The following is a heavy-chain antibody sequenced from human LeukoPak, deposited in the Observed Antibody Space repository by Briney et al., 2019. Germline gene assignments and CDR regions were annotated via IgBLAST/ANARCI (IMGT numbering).Heavy chain of an antibody. CDR1: GFTFSDYY. CDR3: TTDRVLVTTSDYYYMDV. V-gene: IGHV3-11*01. D-gene: IGHD4-17*01. J-gene: IGHJ6*03. Sequence: PGGSLRLSCAASGFTFSDYYMSWIRQAPGKGLEWVSYISSSGSTIYYADSVKGRFTISRDNAKNSLYLQMNSLRAEDTAVYYCTTDRVLVTTSDYYYMDVWGKGTTVTVSS. CDR2: ISSSGSTI.